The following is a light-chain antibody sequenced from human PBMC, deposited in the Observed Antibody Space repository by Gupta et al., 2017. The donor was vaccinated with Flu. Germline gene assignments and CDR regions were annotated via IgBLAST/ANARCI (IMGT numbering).Light chain of an antibody. CDR1: SSNIGGNF. CDR2: RND. CDR3: AVWDDSLGAWV. J-gene: IGLJ3*02. V-gene: IGLV1-47*01. Sequence: QSVMTQPPSASGTPGQRVTISSSGSSSNIGGNFVYWFQQVPGTAPKLLIYRNDRRPSGVSDRFSGSKSGTSASLAISGLRPEDEADYYCAVWDDSLGAWVFGGGTKLTVL.